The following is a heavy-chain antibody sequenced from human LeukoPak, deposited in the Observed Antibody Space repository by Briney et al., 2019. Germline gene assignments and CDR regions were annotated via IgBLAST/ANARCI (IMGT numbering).Heavy chain of an antibody. CDR1: GFTFSSYA. Sequence: GGSLRLSCAASGFTFSSYAMHWVRQAPGKGLEWVAVISYDGSNKYYADSVKGRFTISRDNSKNTLYLQMNSLRAEDTAVYYCARDQYSSGWYPGYWGQGTLVTVSS. D-gene: IGHD6-19*01. V-gene: IGHV3-30*04. J-gene: IGHJ4*02. CDR3: ARDQYSSGWYPGY. CDR2: ISYDGSNK.